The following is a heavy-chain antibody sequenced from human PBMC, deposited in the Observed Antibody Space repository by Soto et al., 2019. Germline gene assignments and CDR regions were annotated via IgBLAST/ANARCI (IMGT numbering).Heavy chain of an antibody. V-gene: IGHV4-34*01. J-gene: IGHJ5*02. D-gene: IGHD3-10*01. CDR3: AAKRITMVRGVRRWFDP. CDR2: INHSGST. CDR1: GGSFSGYY. Sequence: QVQLQQWGAGLLKPSETLSLTCAVYGGSFSGYYWSWIRQPPGKGLEWIGEINHSGSTNYNPSLKSRVTISVDTSKNQFSLKLSSVTAADTAVYYCAAKRITMVRGVRRWFDPWGQGTLVTVSS.